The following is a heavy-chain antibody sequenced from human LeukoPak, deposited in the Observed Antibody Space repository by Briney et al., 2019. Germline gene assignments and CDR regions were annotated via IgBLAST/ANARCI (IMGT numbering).Heavy chain of an antibody. CDR1: GGSLSSYY. CDR3: ARVRTYYYDSSGYYGAPGAFDI. D-gene: IGHD3-22*01. J-gene: IGHJ3*02. CDR2: IYTSGGT. Sequence: KPSETLSLTCTVSGGSLSSYYWSWVPQPPGKGLEWVWRIYTSGGTNYNPSLKSRVTMSVDTSKNQFSLKLSSVTAADTAVYYCARVRTYYYDSSGYYGAPGAFDIWGQGTMVTVSS. V-gene: IGHV4-4*07.